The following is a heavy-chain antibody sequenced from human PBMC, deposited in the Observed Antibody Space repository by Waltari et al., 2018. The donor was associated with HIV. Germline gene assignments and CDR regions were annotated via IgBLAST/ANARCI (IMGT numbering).Heavy chain of an antibody. Sequence: QVQLVQSGAEVKKPGSSVRVSCKVSGGTFSSYAINWGRQAPRQGLEWMGGIIPDFGTANYAERFQGRVTITADEYTSTAYMDLSSLRSEDTAVYFCARDHRGNKLLYGMDVWGQGTTVTV. V-gene: IGHV1-69*01. J-gene: IGHJ6*02. CDR2: IIPDFGTA. CDR1: GGTFSSYA. CDR3: ARDHRGNKLLYGMDV.